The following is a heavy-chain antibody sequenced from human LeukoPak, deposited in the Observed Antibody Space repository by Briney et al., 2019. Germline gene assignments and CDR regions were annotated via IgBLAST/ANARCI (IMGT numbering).Heavy chain of an antibody. D-gene: IGHD6-13*01. CDR3: ASYSSSWPYYYYYMDV. V-gene: IGHV4-38-2*02. Sequence: SETLSLTCTVSGYSISSGYYWGWIRQPPGKGLEWIGSIYHSGSTYYNPSLKSRVTISVDTSKNQFSLKLSSVTAADTAVYYCASYSSSWPYYYYYMDVWGKGTTVTVSS. J-gene: IGHJ6*03. CDR1: GYSISSGYY. CDR2: IYHSGST.